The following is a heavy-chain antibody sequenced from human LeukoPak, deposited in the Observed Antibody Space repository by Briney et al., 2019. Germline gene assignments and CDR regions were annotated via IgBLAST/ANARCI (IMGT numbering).Heavy chain of an antibody. Sequence: ASVKVSCKVSGITLSGSSMHWVRQARGQGLEWMGGLDPEDGETIYAQKFQGRVTMTEDRSTDTAYMELSSLRSEDTAVYYCATEGRGGDGMDVWGQGTTVTVSS. CDR1: GITLSGSS. CDR2: LDPEDGET. V-gene: IGHV1-24*01. D-gene: IGHD2-21*01. J-gene: IGHJ6*02. CDR3: ATEGRGGDGMDV.